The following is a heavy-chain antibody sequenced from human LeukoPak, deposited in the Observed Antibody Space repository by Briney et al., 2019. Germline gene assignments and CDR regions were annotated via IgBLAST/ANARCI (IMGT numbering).Heavy chain of an antibody. J-gene: IGHJ6*03. CDR2: ISSSSSYI. CDR3: ARELRGSSWYYYYYYMDV. D-gene: IGHD6-13*01. V-gene: IGHV3-21*01. Sequence: GGSLRLSCAASGITFSIYSMNWVRQAPGKGLEWVSSISSSSSYIYYADSVKGRFTISRDNAKNSLYLQMNSLRAEDTAVYYCARELRGSSWYYYYYYMDVWGKGTTVTISS. CDR1: GITFSIYS.